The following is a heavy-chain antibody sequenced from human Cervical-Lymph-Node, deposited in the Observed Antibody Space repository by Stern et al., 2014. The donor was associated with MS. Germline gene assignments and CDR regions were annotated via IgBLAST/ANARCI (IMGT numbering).Heavy chain of an antibody. D-gene: IGHD2-21*01. J-gene: IGHJ4*02. CDR3: ARGDSEAPIYYFDY. CDR2: ITPLVDAA. CDR1: GGTFSTFA. Sequence: QVQLVQSGAEVKKPGSSVKVSCQTSGGTFSTFAIGWGRQAPGQGLDWMGGITPLVDAANYAQKFQGRLTITADESTRTAYMELSSLRPDDTAMYYCARGDSEAPIYYFDYWGQGTLVTVSS. V-gene: IGHV1-69*01.